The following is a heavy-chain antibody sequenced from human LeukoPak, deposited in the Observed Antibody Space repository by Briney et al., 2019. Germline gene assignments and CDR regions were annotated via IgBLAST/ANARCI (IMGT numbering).Heavy chain of an antibody. CDR3: ARNNWNDLYYYYYYMDV. V-gene: IGHV1-8*01. Sequence: ASVKVSCKASGYTFTSYDINWVRQATGQGLEWMGWMNANSGNTGYAQKFQGRVTMTRNTSISTAYMELSSLRSEDTAVYYCARNNWNDLYYYYYYMDVWGKGTTVTVSS. D-gene: IGHD1-1*01. J-gene: IGHJ6*03. CDR2: MNANSGNT. CDR1: GYTFTSYD.